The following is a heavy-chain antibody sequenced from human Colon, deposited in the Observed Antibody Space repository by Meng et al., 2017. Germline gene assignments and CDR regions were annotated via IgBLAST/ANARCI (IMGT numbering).Heavy chain of an antibody. D-gene: IGHD6-19*01. CDR2: ISCYNGDT. J-gene: IGHJ4*02. CDR3: ARDPSNTSGRYAYFDY. CDR1: GYTFTHHG. V-gene: IGHV1-18*01. Sequence: ELKKPWASCSVSCKASGYTFTHHGISWIRQAPGKGLEWMGWISCYNGDTNYAQKLQGRVTMTTDTSTNTAYMDLRGLRSDDTAVYYCARDPSNTSGRYAYFDYWGQGTLVTVSS.